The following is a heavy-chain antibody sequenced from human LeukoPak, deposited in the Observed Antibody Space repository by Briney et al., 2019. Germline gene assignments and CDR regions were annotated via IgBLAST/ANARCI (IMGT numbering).Heavy chain of an antibody. CDR3: ARGPPSTQYFQH. V-gene: IGHV1-8*01. J-gene: IGHJ1*01. Sequence: ASVKVSCKASGYTFTSYDINWVRQATGQGLEWMGWMNPNSGNTGYAQKFQGRVIMTRNTSISTAYMELSSLRSEDTAVYSCARGPPSTQYFQHWGRGTLVTVSS. D-gene: IGHD5/OR15-5a*01. CDR1: GYTFTSYD. CDR2: MNPNSGNT.